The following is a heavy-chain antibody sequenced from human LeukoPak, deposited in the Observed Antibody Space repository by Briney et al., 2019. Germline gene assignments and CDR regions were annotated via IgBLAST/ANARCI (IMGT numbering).Heavy chain of an antibody. V-gene: IGHV3-23*01. CDR1: GFTFSSYA. J-gene: IGHJ1*01. D-gene: IGHD3-22*01. CDR2: ISGSGGST. CDR3: AKVGKYYYDSSGYPAEYLQH. Sequence: GGSLRLSCAASGFTFSSYATSWVRQAPGKGLEWVSAISGSGGSTYYADSVKGRFTISRDNSKNTLYLQMNSLRAEDTAVYYCAKVGKYYYDSSGYPAEYLQHWGQGTLVTVSS.